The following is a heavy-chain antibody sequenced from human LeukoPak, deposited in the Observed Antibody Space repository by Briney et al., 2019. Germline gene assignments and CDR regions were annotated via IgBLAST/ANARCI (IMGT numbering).Heavy chain of an antibody. Sequence: ASVKVSCKASGYTFTGHYMHWVRQAPGQGLEWMGWINPNSGGTNYAQKFQGRVTMTRDTSISTAYMELSRLRSDDTAVYYCARDYPKTSILWWGGDYWGQGTLVTVSS. CDR3: ARDYPKTSILWWGGDY. J-gene: IGHJ4*02. V-gene: IGHV1-2*02. CDR1: GYTFTGHY. CDR2: INPNSGGT. D-gene: IGHD2-21*01.